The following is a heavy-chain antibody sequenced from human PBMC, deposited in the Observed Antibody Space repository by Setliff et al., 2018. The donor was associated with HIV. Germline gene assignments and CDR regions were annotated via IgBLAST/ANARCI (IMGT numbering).Heavy chain of an antibody. D-gene: IGHD2-2*01. CDR3: ARGGGLKPFGYQLDY. CDR1: GYSLTNYY. V-gene: IGHV1-46*01. J-gene: IGHJ4*02. Sequence: GASVKVSCKASGYSLTNYYMHWVRQAPGQGLEWMGIINPSGGSTSYAQKFQGRVTMTRDASTSTVYMELYSLRTDDTAVYYCARGGGLKPFGYQLDYWGQGTLVTVSS. CDR2: INPSGGST.